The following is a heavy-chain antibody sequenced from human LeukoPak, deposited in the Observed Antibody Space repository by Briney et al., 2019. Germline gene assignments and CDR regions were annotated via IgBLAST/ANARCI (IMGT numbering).Heavy chain of an antibody. V-gene: IGHV3-15*01. Sequence: GGSLRLSCAASGFIFSNAWMNWVRQAPGKGLERLGRIKSKPAGGTIDYAAPIKGRFTISRDDSKRTLYLQMDSLQTEDTAVYYCTTDLREYYFGSWGQGTVVTVSS. CDR3: TTDLREYYFGS. CDR2: IKSKPAGGTI. CDR1: GFIFSNAW. J-gene: IGHJ4*02.